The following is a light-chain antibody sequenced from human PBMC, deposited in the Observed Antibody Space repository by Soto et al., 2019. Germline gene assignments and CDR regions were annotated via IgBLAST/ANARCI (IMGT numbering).Light chain of an antibody. CDR3: SSYTGSGTDV. V-gene: IGLV2-14*01. CDR2: DVS. Sequence: QSALTQPASVSGSPGQSITISCTGTSSDVGGYNYVSWYQQYLGKAPKLMIFDVSNRPSGVSDRFSGSKSGDTASLTISGLQAEDEADYYCSSYTGSGTDVFGTGTKVTVL. CDR1: SSDVGGYNY. J-gene: IGLJ1*01.